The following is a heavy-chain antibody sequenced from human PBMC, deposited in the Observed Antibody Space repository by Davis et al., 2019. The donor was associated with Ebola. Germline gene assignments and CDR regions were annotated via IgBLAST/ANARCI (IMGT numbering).Heavy chain of an antibody. J-gene: IGHJ6*02. CDR2: IKQDGSEK. D-gene: IGHD2-15*01. CDR3: ARDRYCSGGSCYLYYGMDV. Sequence: GESLKISCAASGFTVSRNYMSWVRQAPGKGLEWVANIKQDGSEKYYVDSVKGRFTISRDNAKNSLYLQMNSLRAEDTAVYYCARDRYCSGGSCYLYYGMDVWGQGTTVTVSS. V-gene: IGHV3-7*03. CDR1: GFTVSRNY.